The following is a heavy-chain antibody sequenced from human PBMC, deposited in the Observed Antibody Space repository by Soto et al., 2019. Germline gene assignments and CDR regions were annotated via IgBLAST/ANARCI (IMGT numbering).Heavy chain of an antibody. CDR2: IIALLDTT. Sequence: GASVKVSCKASGYTFASYAMHWVHQAPGQRLEWMGRIIALLDTTNYAQKFQGRVTITADKSTGTAYMELNRLRSEDTAVYYCVRDSPIGSTFSGYDGIDYWGQGTLVTVSS. V-gene: IGHV1-3*01. CDR1: GYTFASYA. D-gene: IGHD5-12*01. J-gene: IGHJ4*02. CDR3: VRDSPIGSTFSGYDGIDY.